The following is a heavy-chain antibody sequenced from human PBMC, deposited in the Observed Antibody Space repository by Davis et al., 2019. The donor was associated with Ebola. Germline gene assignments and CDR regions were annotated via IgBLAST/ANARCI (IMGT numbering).Heavy chain of an antibody. CDR2: IRSKANSYAT. CDR1: GFTFSGSA. J-gene: IGHJ6*02. V-gene: IGHV3-73*01. CDR3: AKDRGGYSDGSVYYYYYGMDV. D-gene: IGHD5-18*01. Sequence: PGGSLRLSCAASGFTFSGSAMHWVRQASGKGLEWVGRIRSKANSYATAYAASVKGRFTISRDDSKNTAYLQMNSLKTEDTAVYYCAKDRGGYSDGSVYYYYYGMDVWGQGTTVTVSS.